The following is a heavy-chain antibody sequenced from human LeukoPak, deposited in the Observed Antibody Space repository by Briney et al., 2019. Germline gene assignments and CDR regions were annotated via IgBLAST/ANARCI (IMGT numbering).Heavy chain of an antibody. CDR2: ISYDGSNK. V-gene: IGHV3-30-3*01. D-gene: IGHD3-22*01. Sequence: GGSLRLSCAASGFTFSSYAMHWVRQAPGKGLEWVAVISYDGSNKYYADSVKGRFTISRDNSKNTLYLQMNSLRAEDTAVYYCAKEDGYYYDSSGYWGAFDIWGQGTMVTVSS. CDR1: GFTFSSYA. J-gene: IGHJ3*02. CDR3: AKEDGYYYDSSGYWGAFDI.